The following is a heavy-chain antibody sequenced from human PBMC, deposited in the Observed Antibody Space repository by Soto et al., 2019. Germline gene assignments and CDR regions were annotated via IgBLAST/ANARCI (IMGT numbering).Heavy chain of an antibody. Sequence: PSETLSLTCTVSGGSISSYYWSWIRQPPGKGLEWIGYIYYSGSTNYNPSLKSRVTISVDTSKNQFSLKLSSVTAADTAVYYCARDFRRSATTSWFDPWGQGTLVTVSS. V-gene: IGHV4-59*01. D-gene: IGHD4-17*01. CDR2: IYYSGST. CDR3: ARDFRRSATTSWFDP. J-gene: IGHJ5*02. CDR1: GGSISSYY.